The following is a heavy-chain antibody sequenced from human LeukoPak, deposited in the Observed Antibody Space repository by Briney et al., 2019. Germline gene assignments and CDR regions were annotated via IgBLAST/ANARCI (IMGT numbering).Heavy chain of an antibody. CDR3: ARGLVVVPAAIPHYYYYYGMDV. CDR2: IYYSGST. V-gene: IGHV4-39*01. J-gene: IGHJ6*02. CDR1: GGSISSSSYY. Sequence: SETLSLTCTVSGGSISSSSYYWGWIRQPPGKGLEWIGSIYYSGSTYYNPSLKSRVTISVDTSKNQFSLKLSSVTAADTAVYYCARGLVVVPAAIPHYYYYYGMDVWGQGTTVTVSS. D-gene: IGHD2-2*01.